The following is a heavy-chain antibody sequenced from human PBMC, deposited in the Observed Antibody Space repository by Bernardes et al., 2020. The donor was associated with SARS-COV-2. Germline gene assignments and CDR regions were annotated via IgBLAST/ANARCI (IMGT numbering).Heavy chain of an antibody. D-gene: IGHD6-6*01. J-gene: IGHJ4*02. CDR3: ALWGGSSSLYYFDY. Sequence: SGPTLVKPTQTLTLTCTFSGFSLSTSGVGVGWIRQPPGKALEWLALIYWNDDKRYSPSLKSRLTITKDTSKNQVVLPMTNMDPVDTATYYCALWGGSSSLYYFDYWGQGTLVTVSS. V-gene: IGHV2-5*01. CDR1: GFSLSTSGVG. CDR2: IYWNDDK.